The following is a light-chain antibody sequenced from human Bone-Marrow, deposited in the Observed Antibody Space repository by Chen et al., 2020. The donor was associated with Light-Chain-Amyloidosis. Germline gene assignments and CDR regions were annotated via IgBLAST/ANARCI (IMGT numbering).Light chain of an antibody. CDR3: QSYDSKLGGVV. Sequence: QSLLTQPPSVSGAPGQRVTISCTGSSSNIGAGYDVHWYQQRPGTAPKLLIYGNSNRPSGVPDRFSGSKYGTAASRASTGLQDEDAADYYCQSYDSKLGGVVFGGGSKLTVL. CDR1: SSNIGAGYD. CDR2: GNS. J-gene: IGLJ2*01. V-gene: IGLV1-40*01.